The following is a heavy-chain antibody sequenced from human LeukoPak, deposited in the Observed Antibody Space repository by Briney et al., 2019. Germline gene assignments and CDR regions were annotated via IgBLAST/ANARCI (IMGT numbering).Heavy chain of an antibody. CDR1: GGSISSYY. J-gene: IGHJ6*02. CDR3: AREYRYSGSYSHPYYYYYGMDV. CDR2: IYTSGST. D-gene: IGHD1-26*01. V-gene: IGHV4-4*07. Sequence: SETLSLTCSVSGGSISSYYWSWIRQPAGKGLEWIGRIYTSGSTNYNPSLKSRVTMSVDTSKNQFSLKLSSVTAADTAVYYCAREYRYSGSYSHPYYYYYGMDVWGQGTKVTVSS.